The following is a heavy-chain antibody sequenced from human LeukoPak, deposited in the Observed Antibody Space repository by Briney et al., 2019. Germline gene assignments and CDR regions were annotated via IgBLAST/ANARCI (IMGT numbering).Heavy chain of an antibody. CDR2: ISSDGSST. J-gene: IGHJ3*02. CDR1: GFTFSHYW. V-gene: IGHV3-74*01. CDR3: ARGGSPPEALGDTFDI. Sequence: GGSLRLSCAASGFTFSHYWMHWVRQGPGKGLVWVSRISSDGSSTRYAVSVKGRFTISRDNAKNTLYLQMNSLRAEDTAVYYCARGGSPPEALGDTFDIWGQGTMVTVSS. D-gene: IGHD1-26*01.